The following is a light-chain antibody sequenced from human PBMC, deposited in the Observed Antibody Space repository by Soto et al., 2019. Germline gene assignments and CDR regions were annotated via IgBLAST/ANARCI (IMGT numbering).Light chain of an antibody. CDR1: QSVSSNY. Sequence: EIVVTQSPGTLSLSPGERATLSCRASQSVSSNYLAWYQQKPGQATRLLIYGASSRASDIPDRFSGSESGTDFTLIIRRLEPEDFAMYYCQQYGSTPFTFGPGTKVDVK. CDR3: QQYGSTPFT. J-gene: IGKJ3*01. CDR2: GAS. V-gene: IGKV3-20*01.